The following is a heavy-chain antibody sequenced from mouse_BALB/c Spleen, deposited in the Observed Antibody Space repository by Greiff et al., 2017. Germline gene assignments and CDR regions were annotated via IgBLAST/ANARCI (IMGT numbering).Heavy chain of an antibody. J-gene: IGHJ4*01. CDR1: GYTFTDYA. Sequence: QVQLKESGAELVRPGVSVKISCKGSGYTFTDYAMHWVKQSHAKSLEWIGVISTYYGDASYNQKFKGKATMTVDKSSSTAYMELARLTSEDSAIYYCARGLDYGSSYDYAMDYWGQGTSVTVSS. CDR3: ARGLDYGSSYDYAMDY. D-gene: IGHD1-1*01. V-gene: IGHV1S137*01. CDR2: ISTYYGDA.